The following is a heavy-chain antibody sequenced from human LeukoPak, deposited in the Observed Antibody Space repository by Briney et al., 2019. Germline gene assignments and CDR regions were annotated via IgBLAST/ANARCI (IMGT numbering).Heavy chain of an antibody. CDR2: IKEDGREK. V-gene: IGHV3-7*01. CDR3: ERDGVVNFWVSYGTYNYYYHMDV. Sequence: GGALRLSCAASGFTFSNYWMSWVRQAPGKGLEGVANIKEDGREKDYVDSVKGRFTMSRDNAQSSLYLQMDSLRAEDTAVYYCERDGVVNFWVSYGTYNYYYHMDVWGKGTTVTVSS. CDR1: GFTFSNYW. D-gene: IGHD3-16*01. J-gene: IGHJ6*04.